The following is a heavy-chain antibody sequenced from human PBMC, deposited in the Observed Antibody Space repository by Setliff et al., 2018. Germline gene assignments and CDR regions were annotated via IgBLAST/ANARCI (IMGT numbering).Heavy chain of an antibody. CDR3: VTDPPFSGWSFDS. CDR1: GFTFSTHA. Sequence: GSLRLSCATSGFTFSTHAMHWARQAPGKGLDWVAMIWSDGNTTYYADSVKGRFTVSRDSSKNTLYLQMNSLRVEDTAVYYCVTDPPFSGWSFDSWGQGTLVTVSS. CDR2: IWSDGNTT. J-gene: IGHJ4*02. D-gene: IGHD6-19*01. V-gene: IGHV3-33*01.